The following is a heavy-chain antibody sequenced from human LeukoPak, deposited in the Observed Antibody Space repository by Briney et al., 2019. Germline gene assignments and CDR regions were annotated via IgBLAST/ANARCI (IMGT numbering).Heavy chain of an antibody. CDR2: INWNGGST. CDR1: GFTFDDSG. CDR3: ARDRGYSYAATDY. J-gene: IGHJ4*02. Sequence: PGGSLRLSCAASGFTFDDSGMSWFRQAPGKGLEWVSGINWNGGSTGYADSVKGRFTISRDNAKNSLYLQMNSLRAEDTALYYCARDRGYSYAATDYWGQGTLVTVSS. V-gene: IGHV3-20*04. D-gene: IGHD5-18*01.